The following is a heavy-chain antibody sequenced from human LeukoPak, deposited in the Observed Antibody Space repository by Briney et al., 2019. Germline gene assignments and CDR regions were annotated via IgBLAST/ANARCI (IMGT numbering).Heavy chain of an antibody. CDR3: ARETRITIFGFFFQAEDGIRDTVPVSAFLLNRSSDL. V-gene: IGHV4-59*01. CDR2: IYYSGST. J-gene: IGHJ2*01. Sequence: KGMKWIEYIYYSGSTNYNPCLKSRVIITVDTSKNQFSLKLSSVTAADTAVYYCARETRITIFGFFFQAEDGIRDTVPVSAFLLNRSSDL. D-gene: IGHD3-3*01.